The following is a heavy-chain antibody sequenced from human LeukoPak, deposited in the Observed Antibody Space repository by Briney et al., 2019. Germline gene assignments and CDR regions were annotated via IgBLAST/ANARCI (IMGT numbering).Heavy chain of an antibody. J-gene: IGHJ3*02. Sequence: SETLSLTCTVSGGSISSYYWSWIRQPPGKGLEWIGYIYYSGSTNYNPSLKSRVTISVDTSKNQFSLKLSSVTAADTAVYYCASEPRGLADAFDIWGQGTMVTVSS. V-gene: IGHV4-59*01. CDR3: ASEPRGLADAFDI. CDR1: GGSISSYY. CDR2: IYYSGST.